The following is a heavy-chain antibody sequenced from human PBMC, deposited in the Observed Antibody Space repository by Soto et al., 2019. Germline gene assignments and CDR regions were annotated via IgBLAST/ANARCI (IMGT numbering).Heavy chain of an antibody. Sequence: ASVKVSCKDSGYTFTGYYMHWVRRAPGQGLEWMGWINPNSGGTKYAQKFQGRVTMTRDTSISTAYMELSRLKSDDTAVYYCARLFEPRSILTGYDAFDIWGQGTMVTVSS. D-gene: IGHD3-9*01. CDR2: INPNSGGT. CDR3: ARLFEPRSILTGYDAFDI. CDR1: GYTFTGYY. J-gene: IGHJ3*02. V-gene: IGHV1-2*02.